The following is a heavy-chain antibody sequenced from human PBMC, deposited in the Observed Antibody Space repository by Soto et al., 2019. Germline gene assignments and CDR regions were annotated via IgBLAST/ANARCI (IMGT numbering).Heavy chain of an antibody. Sequence: EVILVESWGGLARPGGSLRLSCATSGFSFSSFEMIWVRQAPGKGLEWISYISDSGSTMYYADSVKGRFTISRDNAKNSLYLQMSSLRVEDTALYYCARSTVTSDWGQGTQVTVSS. CDR2: ISDSGSTM. CDR1: GFSFSSFE. J-gene: IGHJ4*02. V-gene: IGHV3-48*03. D-gene: IGHD4-17*01. CDR3: ARSTVTSD.